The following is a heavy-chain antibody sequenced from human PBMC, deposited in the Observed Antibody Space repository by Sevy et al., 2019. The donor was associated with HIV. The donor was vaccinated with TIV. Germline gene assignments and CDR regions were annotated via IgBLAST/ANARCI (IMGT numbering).Heavy chain of an antibody. V-gene: IGHV3-30*18. Sequence: GGSLRLSCAASGFSFSSYGMHWVRQAPGKGLEWVAFISYDGTNKYYADSVKGRFTISRDNSKNTLYLQMNSLRAEDTAVYYCAKGIKPWFGESSTNSYYFYYGMDVWGQGTTVTVSS. D-gene: IGHD3-10*01. CDR2: ISYDGTNK. CDR1: GFSFSSYG. J-gene: IGHJ6*02. CDR3: AKGIKPWFGESSTNSYYFYYGMDV.